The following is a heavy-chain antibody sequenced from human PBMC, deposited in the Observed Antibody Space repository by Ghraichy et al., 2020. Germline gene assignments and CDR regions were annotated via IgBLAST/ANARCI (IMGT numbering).Heavy chain of an antibody. CDR3: AKNVRNVLRFLEKILGGYGMDV. V-gene: IGHV3-30*18. CDR2: ISYDGSNK. CDR1: GFIFSNYG. Sequence: GGSLRLSCAASGFIFSNYGMHWVRQAPGKGLEWVAVISYDGSNKSYADSVKGRFTISRDNSKNTLYLEMNSLRAEDTGIYYCAKNVRNVLRFLEKILGGYGMDVWGQGTTVTVSS. J-gene: IGHJ6*02. D-gene: IGHD3-3*01.